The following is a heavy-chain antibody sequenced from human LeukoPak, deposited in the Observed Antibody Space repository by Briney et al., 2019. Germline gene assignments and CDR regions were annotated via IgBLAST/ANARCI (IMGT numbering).Heavy chain of an antibody. CDR1: GGSISSGSYY. J-gene: IGHJ3*02. V-gene: IGHV4-61*02. CDR3: ARHQELERGAFDI. CDR2: IYTSGST. Sequence: SQTLSLTCTVSGGSISSGSYYWSWIRQPAGKGLEWIGRIYTSGSTNYNPSLKSRVTMSVDTSKNQFSLKLSSVTAADTAVYYCARHQELERGAFDIWGQGTMVTVSS. D-gene: IGHD1-1*01.